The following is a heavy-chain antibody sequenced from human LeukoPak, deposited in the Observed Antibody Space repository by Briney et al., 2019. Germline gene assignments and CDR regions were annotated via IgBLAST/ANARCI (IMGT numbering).Heavy chain of an antibody. CDR2: ISYDGSNK. J-gene: IGHJ4*02. V-gene: IGHV3-30*03. CDR1: GFTFSSYG. CDR3: ARDGTYYYDSSGYPQSSGLDY. Sequence: GRSLRLSCAASGFTFSSYGMHWVRQAPGKGLEWVAVISYDGSNKYYADSVKGRFTISRDNSKNTLYLQMNSLRAEDTAVYYCARDGTYYYDSSGYPQSSGLDYWGQGTLVTVSS. D-gene: IGHD3-22*01.